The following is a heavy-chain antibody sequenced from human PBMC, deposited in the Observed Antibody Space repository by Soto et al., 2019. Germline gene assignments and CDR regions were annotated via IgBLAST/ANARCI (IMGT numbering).Heavy chain of an antibody. CDR2: IGAYNGNT. CDR3: ARDKGITIFGVVTYPIGGRFDP. V-gene: IGHV1-18*04. D-gene: IGHD3-3*01. Sequence: GASVKVSCKASGYTFTSYGISWVRQAPGQGLEWMGWIGAYNGNTNYAQKLQGRVTMTTDTSTSTAYMELRSLRSDDTAVYYCARDKGITIFGVVTYPIGGRFDPWGQGTLVTVSS. J-gene: IGHJ5*02. CDR1: GYTFTSYG.